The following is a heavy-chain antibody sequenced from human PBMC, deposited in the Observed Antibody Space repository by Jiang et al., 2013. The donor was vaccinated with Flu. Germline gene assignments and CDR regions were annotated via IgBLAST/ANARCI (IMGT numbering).Heavy chain of an antibody. Sequence: INQDGSVKYYVDSVKGRFTISRDNAKNSLYLQMNSLRAEDTAVYYCARAIAAAGGYWGQGTLVTASS. J-gene: IGHJ4*02. V-gene: IGHV3-7*01. CDR3: ARAIAAAGGY. D-gene: IGHD6-13*01. CDR2: INQDGSVK.